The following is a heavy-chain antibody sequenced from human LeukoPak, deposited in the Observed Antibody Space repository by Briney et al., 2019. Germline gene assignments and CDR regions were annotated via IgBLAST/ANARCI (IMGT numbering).Heavy chain of an antibody. Sequence: PGESLQISCQGSGYGFTSYWIGWVRPMPGKGLEWMGSIYPGDSDTRYSPSFQGQVTISADKSISTAYLQWNSLKASDTAMYYCARPQYYCSGGSCQDPYYYGMDVWGQGTTVTVSS. CDR3: ARPQYYCSGGSCQDPYYYGMDV. CDR2: IYPGDSDT. V-gene: IGHV5-51*01. CDR1: GYGFTSYW. J-gene: IGHJ6*02. D-gene: IGHD2-15*01.